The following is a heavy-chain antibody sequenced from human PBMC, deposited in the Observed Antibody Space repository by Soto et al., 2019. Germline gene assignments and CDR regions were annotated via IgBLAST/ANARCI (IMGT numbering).Heavy chain of an antibody. CDR2: ISGSGGGT. Sequence: DVQLLESWGGLVQPGGSLRLSCAASGFSFSTYAMSWVRQAPGKGLEWVSAISGSGGGTYYADSVKGRFTISRDNSKSTLFLQMNSLRAEDTAVYYCAKAGGAGWYFDLWGRGTLVTASS. CDR1: GFSFSTYA. J-gene: IGHJ2*01. V-gene: IGHV3-23*01. D-gene: IGHD1-26*01. CDR3: AKAGGAGWYFDL.